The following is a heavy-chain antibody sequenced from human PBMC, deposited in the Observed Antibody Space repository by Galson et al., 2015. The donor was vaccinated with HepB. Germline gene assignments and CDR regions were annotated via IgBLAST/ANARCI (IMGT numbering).Heavy chain of an antibody. D-gene: IGHD3-10*01. CDR3: ARDIGPLTMTRGYLAS. CDR1: GFNFGDHA. J-gene: IGHJ1*01. V-gene: IGHV3-9*01. CDR2: ISWNSGGV. Sequence: CAGSGFNFGDHAMHWVRQVPGKGLEWVSAISWNSGGVGYADSVRGRFTISRDNARNSVSLQMNSLRVEDTALYYCARDIGPLTMTRGYLASWGQGTLVTITS.